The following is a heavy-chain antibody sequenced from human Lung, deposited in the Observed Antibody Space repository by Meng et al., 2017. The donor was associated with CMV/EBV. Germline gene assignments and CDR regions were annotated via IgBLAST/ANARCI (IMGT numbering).Heavy chain of an antibody. CDR3: ARALVVPASSLAY. CDR2: INHSGST. J-gene: IGHJ4*02. Sequence: LXCAVYGGSFSGYYWSWIRQPPGKGLEWIGEINHSGSTNYNPSLKSRVTISVDTSKNQFSLKLSSVTAADTAVYYCARALVVPASSLAYWRQGTLVTVSS. CDR1: GGSFSGYY. V-gene: IGHV4-34*01. D-gene: IGHD2-2*01.